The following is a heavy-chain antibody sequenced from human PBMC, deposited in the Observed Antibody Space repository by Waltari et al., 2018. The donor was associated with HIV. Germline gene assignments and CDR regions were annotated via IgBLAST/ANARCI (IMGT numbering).Heavy chain of an antibody. V-gene: IGHV4-4*02. CDR3: ARVMSGDYGSSWFDP. Sequence: QVQLQASGPGLVKPSETLSLTCAVSGVSISSYHWWGGVRPPPGQGLEGIGEMFPSGSTNYNPSLKSRVTISVDKSKNQFSLKLTSVTAADTAVYFCARVMSGDYGSSWFDPWGQGTLVTVSS. D-gene: IGHD2-21*02. CDR1: GVSISSYHW. CDR2: MFPSGST. J-gene: IGHJ5*02.